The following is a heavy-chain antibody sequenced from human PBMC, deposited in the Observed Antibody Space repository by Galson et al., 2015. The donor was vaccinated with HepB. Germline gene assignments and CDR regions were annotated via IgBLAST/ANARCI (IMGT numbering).Heavy chain of an antibody. V-gene: IGHV1-18*01. CDR1: GYTFTSYG. D-gene: IGHD6-19*01. CDR3: ATSVPTADFGKQWLVPSYYYYGMDV. J-gene: IGHJ6*02. CDR2: ISAYNGNT. Sequence: SVKVSCKASGYTFTSYGISWVRQAPGQGLEWMGWISAYNGNTNYAQKLQGRVTMTTDTSTSTAYMELRSLRSDDTAVYYCATSVPTADFGKQWLVPSYYYYGMDVWGQGTTVTVSS.